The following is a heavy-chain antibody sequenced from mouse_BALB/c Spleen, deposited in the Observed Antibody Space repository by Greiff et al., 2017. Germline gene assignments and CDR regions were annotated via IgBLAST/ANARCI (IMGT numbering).Heavy chain of an antibody. CDR1: GYTFTSYW. V-gene: IGHV1-7*01. Sequence: VQLQQSGAELAKPGASVKMSCKASGYTFTSYWMHWVKQRPGQGLEWIGYINPSTGYTEYNQKFKDKATLTADKSSSTAYMQLSSLTSEDSAVYYCARSPLDYWRQGTTLTVSS. CDR2: INPSTGYT. J-gene: IGHJ2*01. CDR3: ARSPLDY.